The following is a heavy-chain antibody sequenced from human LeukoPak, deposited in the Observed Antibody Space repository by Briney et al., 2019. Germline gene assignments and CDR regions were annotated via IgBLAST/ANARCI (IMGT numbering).Heavy chain of an antibody. V-gene: IGHV4-30-4*08. CDR1: GGSISSGDYY. J-gene: IGHJ5*02. Sequence: PSQTLSLTCTVSGGSISSGDYYWGWIRQPPGKGLEWIGYIYYSGSTYYNPSLKSRVTISVDTSKNQFSLKLSSVTAADTAVYYCARGGSYLGYWFDPWGQGTLVTVSS. CDR3: ARGGSYLGYWFDP. CDR2: IYYSGST. D-gene: IGHD1-26*01.